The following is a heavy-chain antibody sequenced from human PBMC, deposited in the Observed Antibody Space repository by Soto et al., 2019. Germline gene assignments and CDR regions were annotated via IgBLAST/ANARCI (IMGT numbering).Heavy chain of an antibody. CDR3: ARQGYTYAYDS. J-gene: IGHJ4*02. CDR2: IYPGDSDT. CDR1: GDSFTTYW. D-gene: IGHD5-18*01. V-gene: IGHV5-51*01. Sequence: PGESLKISCQGSGDSFTTYWIAWVRQMPGEGLEWMGIIYPGDSDTRYSPSFQGQVTISADRSLSTAYLQWSSLKASDTAIYYCARQGYTYAYDSWGQGTQVTVS.